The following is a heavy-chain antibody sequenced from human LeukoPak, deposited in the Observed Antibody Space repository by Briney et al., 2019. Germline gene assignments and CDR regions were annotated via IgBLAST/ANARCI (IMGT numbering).Heavy chain of an antibody. CDR1: GFTFSSYA. V-gene: IGHV3-23*01. CDR3: ASLESLGGPYFDY. CDR2: ISGSDGST. J-gene: IGHJ4*02. Sequence: GGSLRLSCAASGFTFSSYAMSWVRQAPGKGLEWVSAISGSDGSTYYADSVKGRFTISRDNSKNTLYLQMNSLRAEDTAVYYCASLESLGGPYFDYWGQGTLVTVSS. D-gene: IGHD3-16*01.